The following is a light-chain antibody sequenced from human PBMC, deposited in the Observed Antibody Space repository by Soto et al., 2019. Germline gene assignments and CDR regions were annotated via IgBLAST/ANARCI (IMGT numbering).Light chain of an antibody. CDR3: QQYENYWT. V-gene: IGKV1-5*01. CDR2: DAS. Sequence: DIQMTQSPSSLSASVGNSVTVTCRASQIVYTSLNWYPQXPGKAPKFLIYDASNLDSGVPSRFSGSGSGTEFSLTISNLQPDDCATYYCQQYENYWTFGQGTKVDIK. CDR1: QIVYTS. J-gene: IGKJ1*01.